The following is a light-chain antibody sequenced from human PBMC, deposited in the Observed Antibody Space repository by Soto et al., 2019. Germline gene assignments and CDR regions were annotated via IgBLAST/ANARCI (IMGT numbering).Light chain of an antibody. CDR2: AAS. CDR1: QGISSY. Sequence: IQLTQSPSFLSASVGDRVAITCRASQGISSYLAWYQQKPGKAPKLLIYAASTLQSGVPSRFSGSGSGTEFTLTISSLQPDDFATYYCQQYNSYWTFGQGTKVDIK. V-gene: IGKV1-9*01. J-gene: IGKJ1*01. CDR3: QQYNSYWT.